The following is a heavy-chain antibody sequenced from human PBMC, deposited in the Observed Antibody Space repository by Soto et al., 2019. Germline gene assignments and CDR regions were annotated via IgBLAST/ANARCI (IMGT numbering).Heavy chain of an antibody. J-gene: IGHJ6*02. V-gene: IGHV1-2*04. D-gene: IGHD3-10*01. Sequence: ASVKVSCKASGYTFTGYYMHWVRQAPGQGLEWMGWINPNSGGTNYAQKFQGWVTMTRDTSISTAYMELSRQRSDDTAVYYCARGRLTYDYYGMDVWGQGTTVTVSS. CDR2: INPNSGGT. CDR1: GYTFTGYY. CDR3: ARGRLTYDYYGMDV.